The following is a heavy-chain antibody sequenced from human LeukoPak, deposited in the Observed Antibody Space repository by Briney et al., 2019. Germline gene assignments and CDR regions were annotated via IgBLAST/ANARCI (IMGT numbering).Heavy chain of an antibody. CDR3: ARGAITMIVVAMGD. V-gene: IGHV3-48*01. D-gene: IGHD3-22*01. Sequence: AGGSLRLSCAASGFTFSDYEMNWVRQAPGEGLECLSHISISGSTIHYADSVKGRFTISRDNSKNTLYLQMNSLRAEDTAVYYCARGAITMIVVAMGDWGEGTLVTVSS. J-gene: IGHJ4*02. CDR2: ISISGSTI. CDR1: GFTFSDYE.